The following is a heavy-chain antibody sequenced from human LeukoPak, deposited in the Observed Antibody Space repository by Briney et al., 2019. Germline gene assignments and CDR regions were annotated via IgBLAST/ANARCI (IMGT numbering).Heavy chain of an antibody. CDR3: ARIGSLSPFL. J-gene: IGHJ4*02. CDR1: GFTFSSYW. CDR2: IDTDGSTT. V-gene: IGHV3-74*01. D-gene: IGHD3-10*01. Sequence: NPGGSLRLSCAASGFTFSSYWMHWVRHAPGKGLVWVSRIDTDGSTTSYADSVKGRFTISRDNAKNTLYLQMNSLRAEDTAVYYCARIGSLSPFLWGQGTLVTVSS.